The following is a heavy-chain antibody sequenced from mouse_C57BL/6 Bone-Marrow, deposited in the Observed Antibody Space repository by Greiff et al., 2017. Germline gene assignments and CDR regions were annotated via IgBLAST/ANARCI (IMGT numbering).Heavy chain of an antibody. CDR2: ISYDGSN. D-gene: IGHD1-1*01. V-gene: IGHV3-6*01. CDR3: ASEVLRWGSYYFDY. CDR1: GYSIPSGYY. Sequence: EVKLQESGPGLVKPSQSLSLTCSVTGYSIPSGYYWNWIRQFPGNKLEWMGYISYDGSNNYNPSLKNRISITRDTSKNQFFLKLNSVTTEDTATYYCASEVLRWGSYYFDYWGQGTTLTVSS. J-gene: IGHJ2*01.